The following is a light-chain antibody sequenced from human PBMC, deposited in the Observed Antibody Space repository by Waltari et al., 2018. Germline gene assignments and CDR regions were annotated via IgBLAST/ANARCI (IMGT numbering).Light chain of an antibody. CDR2: YVS. J-gene: IGLJ3*02. Sequence: QSVLTQPASVSGSPGQSITIPCTGTSSDVGGYNYVSWYQQHPGKAPKLIIYYVSNRPSGVSNRFSGSRSGNTASLTISGLQTEDEADYYCISYTSSSTWVFGGGTKLTVL. CDR3: ISYTSSSTWV. CDR1: SSDVGGYNY. V-gene: IGLV2-14*03.